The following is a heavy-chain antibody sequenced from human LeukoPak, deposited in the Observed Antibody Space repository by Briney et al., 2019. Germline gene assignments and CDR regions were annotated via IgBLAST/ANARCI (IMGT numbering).Heavy chain of an antibody. CDR3: AKQWLVGI. D-gene: IGHD6-19*01. CDR1: GFSFRDHA. CDR2: LSETGETT. J-gene: IGHJ4*02. Sequence: GGSLRLSCAASGFSFRDHAMNWVRHAPGQGLEWVSSLSETGETTDYADSVKGRFTISRDNSNNILYLQMNSLRADDTAVYYCAKQWLVGIWGQGTLVTVSS. V-gene: IGHV3-23*01.